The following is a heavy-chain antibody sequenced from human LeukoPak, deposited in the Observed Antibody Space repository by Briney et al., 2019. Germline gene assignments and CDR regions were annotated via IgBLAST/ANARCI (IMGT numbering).Heavy chain of an antibody. Sequence: ASVKVSCKASGYTFTDYYLHWVRQAPGQGLEWMGWINAKNGGTEYAQKFQGRVTLTRDTSISTAYMVLTRLRYDDTAVYCCARVTSGTYHYWGQGTLVTISS. J-gene: IGHJ4*02. CDR1: GYTFTDYY. V-gene: IGHV1-2*02. CDR3: ARVTSGTYHY. CDR2: INAKNGGT. D-gene: IGHD1-26*01.